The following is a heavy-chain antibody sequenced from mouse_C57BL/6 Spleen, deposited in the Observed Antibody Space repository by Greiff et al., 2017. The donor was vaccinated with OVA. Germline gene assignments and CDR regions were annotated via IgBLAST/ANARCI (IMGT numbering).Heavy chain of an antibody. V-gene: IGHV1-85*01. Sequence: QVQLQQSGPELVKPGASVKLSCKASGYTFTSYDINWVKQRPGQGLEWIGWIYPRDGSTKYNEKFKGKATLTVDTSSSTAYMELHSLTSEDSAVYFCARGYYDYEGYYFDYWGQGTTLTVSS. CDR2: IYPRDGST. CDR3: ARGYYDYEGYYFDY. D-gene: IGHD2-4*01. J-gene: IGHJ2*01. CDR1: GYTFTSYD.